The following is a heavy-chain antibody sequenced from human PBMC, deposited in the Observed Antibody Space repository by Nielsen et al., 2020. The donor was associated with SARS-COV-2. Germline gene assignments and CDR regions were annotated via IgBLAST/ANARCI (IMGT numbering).Heavy chain of an antibody. J-gene: IGHJ4*02. V-gene: IGHV4-34*01. CDR3: ARGRGIAAHPLDY. CDR2: INHSGST. CDR1: GFTFSSYW. Sequence: GSLRLSCAASGFTFSSYWMSWVRQPPGKGLEWIGEINHSGSTNYNPSLKSRVTISVDTSKNQFSLKLSSVTAADTAVYYCARGRGIAAHPLDYWGQGTLVTVSS. D-gene: IGHD6-13*01.